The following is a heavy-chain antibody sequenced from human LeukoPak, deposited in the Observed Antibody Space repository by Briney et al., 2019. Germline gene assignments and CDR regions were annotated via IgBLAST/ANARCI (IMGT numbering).Heavy chain of an antibody. CDR2: ISSSASTI. J-gene: IGHJ4*02. CDR3: ARVHYNTAMVDIDY. V-gene: IGHV3-48*03. CDR1: GFTFSSYE. Sequence: GGSLRLSCAASGFTFSSYEMHWVRQAPGKGLEWISYISSSASTIYYADSVKGRFAISRDNGKNSLYLQMNSLRAEDTAVYYCARVHYNTAMVDIDYWGQGTLVTVSS. D-gene: IGHD5-18*01.